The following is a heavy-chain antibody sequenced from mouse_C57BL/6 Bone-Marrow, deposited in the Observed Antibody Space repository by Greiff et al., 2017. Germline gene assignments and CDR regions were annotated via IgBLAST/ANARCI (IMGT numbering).Heavy chain of an antibody. CDR3: ARHPYRGYFDY. CDR2: ISSGGSYT. Sequence: EVKLMESGGDLVKPGGSLKLSCAASGFTFSSYGMSWVRQTPDKRLEWVATISSGGSYTYYPDSVKGRFTISRDNAKNTLYLQMRRLQPKDTAMYCWARHPYRGYFDYWGQGTTLTVSS. D-gene: IGHD2-10*01. V-gene: IGHV5-6*01. J-gene: IGHJ2*01. CDR1: GFTFSSYG.